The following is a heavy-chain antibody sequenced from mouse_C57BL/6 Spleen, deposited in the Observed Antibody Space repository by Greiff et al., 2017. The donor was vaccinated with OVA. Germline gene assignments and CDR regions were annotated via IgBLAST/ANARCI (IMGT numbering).Heavy chain of an antibody. CDR2: IHPSDSDT. D-gene: IGHD3-2*02. V-gene: IGHV1-74*01. CDR3: AMGAAQAPAWFAY. J-gene: IGHJ3*01. Sequence: VQLQQPGAELVKPGASVKVSCKASGYTFTSYWMHWVKQRPGQGLEWIGRIHPSDSDTNYNQKFKGKATLTVDTYSRTADMQLSSLTSEDSAVYDCAMGAAQAPAWFAYWGQGTLVTVSA. CDR1: GYTFTSYW.